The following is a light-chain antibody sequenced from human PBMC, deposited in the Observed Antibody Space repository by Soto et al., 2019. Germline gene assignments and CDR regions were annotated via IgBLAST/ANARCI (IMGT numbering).Light chain of an antibody. CDR3: SSYAGSNNYV. CDR1: SSDIGGYNY. Sequence: QSALTQPPSASGSPGPSVTISCTGTSSDIGGYNYVSWYQQHPGNGPKLRIYEVNKRPSGVPDRFSGSKSGNTASLTVAGLQAADEADYDCSSYAGSNNYVFGTGTKVTVL. V-gene: IGLV2-8*01. J-gene: IGLJ1*01. CDR2: EVN.